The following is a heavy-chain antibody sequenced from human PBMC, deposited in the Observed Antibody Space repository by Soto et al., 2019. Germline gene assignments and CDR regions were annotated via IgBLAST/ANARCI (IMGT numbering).Heavy chain of an antibody. Sequence: QITLKESGPTLVKPTQTLTLTCTFSGFSLSTSGVGVGWIRQPPGKALEWLALIYWDDDKRYSPSLKSRLTITKDTSKNLVVLTMTNMDPVDTATYYCAHGSAYYDFWSGYYTGGYYFDYWGQGTLVTVSS. D-gene: IGHD3-3*01. CDR2: IYWDDDK. J-gene: IGHJ4*02. V-gene: IGHV2-5*02. CDR1: GFSLSTSGVG. CDR3: AHGSAYYDFWSGYYTGGYYFDY.